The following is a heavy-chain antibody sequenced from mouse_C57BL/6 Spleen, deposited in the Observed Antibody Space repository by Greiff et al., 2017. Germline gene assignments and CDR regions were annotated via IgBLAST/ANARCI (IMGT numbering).Heavy chain of an antibody. CDR1: GYTFTSYW. V-gene: IGHV1-59*01. CDR3: ARGGVYYYGSSYKAWCAY. CDR2: IDPSDSYT. Sequence: QVQLQQPGAELVRPGTSVKLSCKASGYTFTSYWMHWVKQRPGQGLEWIGVIDPSDSYTNYNQKFKGKATVTVDTSSSTAYMQLSSLTSEDSAVYYCARGGVYYYGSSYKAWCAYWGQGTLVTVSA. D-gene: IGHD1-1*01. J-gene: IGHJ3*01.